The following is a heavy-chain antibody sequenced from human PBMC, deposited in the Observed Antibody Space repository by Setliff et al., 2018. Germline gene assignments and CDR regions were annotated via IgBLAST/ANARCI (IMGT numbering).Heavy chain of an antibody. V-gene: IGHV3-15*01. D-gene: IGHD2-21*02. CDR3: AKDPHPAYCGGDCSFT. J-gene: IGHJ4*02. Sequence: GGSLRLSCAASGFTFSNAWMTWVRQAPGQGLEWVGRIKSKTDDGTTDYAAPVKGRFTISRDDSKNTLYLQMNSLRTEDTAMYYCAKDPHPAYCGGDCSFTWGQGTLVTVSS. CDR1: GFTFSNAW. CDR2: IKSKTDDGTT.